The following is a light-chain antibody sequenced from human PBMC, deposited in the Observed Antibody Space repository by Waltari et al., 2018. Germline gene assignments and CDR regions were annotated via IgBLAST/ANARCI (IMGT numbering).Light chain of an antibody. Sequence: QSALTQPASVSGSPGQSITISCTGTSSDVGGYNCVSWYQHHPGKAPKLLVFDVSNRPSGASNRFSGSKSGTTASLTIAGLQAGDEADYYCSSKTSSSTVVFGGGTKLTVL. J-gene: IGLJ2*01. CDR1: SSDVGGYNC. CDR2: DVS. V-gene: IGLV2-14*03. CDR3: SSKTSSSTVV.